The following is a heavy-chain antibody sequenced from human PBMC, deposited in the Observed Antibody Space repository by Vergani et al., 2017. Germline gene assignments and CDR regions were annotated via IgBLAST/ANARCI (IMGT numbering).Heavy chain of an antibody. CDR1: GYTFTSYA. CDR2: INAGNGNT. V-gene: IGHV1-3*01. D-gene: IGHD5-12*01. J-gene: IGHJ6*03. Sequence: QVQLVQSGAEVKKPGSSVKVSCKASGYTFTSYAMHWVRQAPGQRLEWMGWINAGNGNTKYSQKFQGRVTITRDTSASTAYMELSSLRSEDTAVYYCARDAEEEWLRLHYMDVWGKGTTVTVSS. CDR3: ARDAEEEWLRLHYMDV.